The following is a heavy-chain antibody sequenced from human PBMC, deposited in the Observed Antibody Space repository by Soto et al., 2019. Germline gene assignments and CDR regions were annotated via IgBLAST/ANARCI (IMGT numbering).Heavy chain of an antibody. V-gene: IGHV4-31*03. CDR2: IYHRGTT. D-gene: IGHD4-17*01. J-gene: IGHJ4*02. Sequence: PSETLSLTCTVSGGSISSHTLYWSWIRQVPGKGLEWIGNIYHRGTTYYNPSLESRVTISVDTSRNHFSLRLTSVTAADTAVYFCATYDYGDFYFDNWRPGTLVTVSS. CDR1: GGSISSHTLY. CDR3: ATYDYGDFYFDN.